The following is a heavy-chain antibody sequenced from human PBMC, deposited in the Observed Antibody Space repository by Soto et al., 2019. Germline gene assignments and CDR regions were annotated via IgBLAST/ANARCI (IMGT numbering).Heavy chain of an antibody. V-gene: IGHV4-59*01. J-gene: IGHJ4*02. CDR2: IHYSGST. CDR3: ARETCSVGSCYFDY. D-gene: IGHD2-15*01. Sequence: QVQLQESGPGLVKSSETLSLTCTVSRGSISSYYWSWIRQPPGKRLEWIAYIHYSGSTNYNPSLKSRVTISVDTSKNLFSLRLSSVTAADTAVYYCARETCSVGSCYFDYWGQGALVTVSS. CDR1: RGSISSYY.